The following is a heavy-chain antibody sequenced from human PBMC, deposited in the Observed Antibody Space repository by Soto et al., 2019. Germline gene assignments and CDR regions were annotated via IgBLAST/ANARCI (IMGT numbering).Heavy chain of an antibody. CDR3: TIGLSGHKVEY. D-gene: IGHD7-27*01. Sequence: QVQLQASGPGLVKPSQTLSLTCTVSGDSISNTHYYWSWIRQPPDKGLEWIGHIYDGGRTYNNPSIESPLTISVDTSKNQSSLRLSSVSAADTAVYYCTIGLSGHKVEYWGQGTLVTVSS. V-gene: IGHV4-30-4*01. CDR1: GDSISNTHYY. J-gene: IGHJ4*02. CDR2: IYDGGRT.